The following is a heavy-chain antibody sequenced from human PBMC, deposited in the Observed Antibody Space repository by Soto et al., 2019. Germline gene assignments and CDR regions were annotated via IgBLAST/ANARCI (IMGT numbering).Heavy chain of an antibody. V-gene: IGHV1-69*12. Sequence: QVQLVQSGAEVKKPGSSVKVSCKASGGSFTNYAINWVRQAPGQGLEWMGGIIPIFGTPNYAQKFQGRVTITADAATSTGNMQLSSLRSEDTAVYYCARSATYCGGDCYPQASYYYYGMDVWGQGATVTVSS. J-gene: IGHJ6*02. CDR2: IIPIFGTP. D-gene: IGHD2-21*02. CDR3: ARSATYCGGDCYPQASYYYYGMDV. CDR1: GGSFTNYA.